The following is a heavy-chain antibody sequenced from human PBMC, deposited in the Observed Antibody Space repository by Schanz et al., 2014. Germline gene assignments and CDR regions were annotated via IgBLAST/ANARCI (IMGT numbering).Heavy chain of an antibody. D-gene: IGHD1-1*01. CDR2: ISTDGTNT. CDR3: VKLPGATGTTSHFDY. J-gene: IGHJ4*02. Sequence: QVQLVESGGGMVQPGRSLRLSCAASGFVFRGYVMHWVRQAPGKGLEKVALISTDGTNTYYADSVKGRFTISRDNAKYTLYLQMNSLRAEDTAVYYCVKLPGATGTTSHFDYWGQGTLVTVSP. V-gene: IGHV3-30*04. CDR1: GFVFRGYV.